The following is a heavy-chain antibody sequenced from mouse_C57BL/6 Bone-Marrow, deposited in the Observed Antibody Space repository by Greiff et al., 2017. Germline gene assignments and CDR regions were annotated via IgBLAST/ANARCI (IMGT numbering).Heavy chain of an antibody. J-gene: IGHJ1*03. CDR3: ARRAVVAWYFDV. CDR1: GYTFTSYN. D-gene: IGHD1-1*01. V-gene: IGHV1-12*01. Sequence: QVQLKESGAELVRPGASVKMSCKASGYTFTSYNMHWVKQTPRQGLEWIGAIYPGNGDTSYNQKFKGKATLTVDKSSSTAYMQLSSLTSEDSAVYFCARRAVVAWYFDVWGTGTTVTVSS. CDR2: IYPGNGDT.